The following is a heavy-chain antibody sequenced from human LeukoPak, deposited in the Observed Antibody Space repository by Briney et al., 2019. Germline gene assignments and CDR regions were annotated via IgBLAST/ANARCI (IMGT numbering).Heavy chain of an antibody. Sequence: VSVKVSCKASGYTFTSYDINWVRQATGQGLEWMGWMNPNSGNTGYAQKFQGRVTMTRNTSISTAYMELSSLRSEDTAVYYCARGGGYPMIFGVVIIQDYYYYGMDVWGQGTTVTVSS. CDR3: ARGGGYPMIFGVVIIQDYYYYGMDV. D-gene: IGHD3/OR15-3a*01. V-gene: IGHV1-8*01. CDR2: MNPNSGNT. CDR1: GYTFTSYD. J-gene: IGHJ6*02.